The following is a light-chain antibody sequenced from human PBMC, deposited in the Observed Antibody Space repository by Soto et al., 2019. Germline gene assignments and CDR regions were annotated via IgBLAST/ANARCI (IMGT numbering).Light chain of an antibody. CDR1: QSVSSSY. J-gene: IGKJ1*01. V-gene: IGKV3-20*01. Sequence: EIVLTQSPGTLSLSPGERATLSCRASQSVSSSYLAWYQQNRGQAPRLLIYGASSRAPGIPDRFGGSGSGTDFTHTISRLEPEDFAVYYRQQYGSSRWTFGQGTKV. CDR2: GAS. CDR3: QQYGSSRWT.